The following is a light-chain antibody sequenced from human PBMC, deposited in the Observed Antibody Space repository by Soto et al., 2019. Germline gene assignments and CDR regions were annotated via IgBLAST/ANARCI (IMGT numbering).Light chain of an antibody. CDR1: SSDVGAYNY. CDR3: CSYAGTYSYV. CDR2: DVS. Sequence: QSVLTQPRSVSGSPGQSVTISCTGTSSDVGAYNYVSWYQQHPDKAPKFMIYDVSKRPSGVPDRFSGSKSGNTASLTISGLQAEDEADYYCCSYAGTYSYVFGTGTKVTVL. V-gene: IGLV2-11*01. J-gene: IGLJ1*01.